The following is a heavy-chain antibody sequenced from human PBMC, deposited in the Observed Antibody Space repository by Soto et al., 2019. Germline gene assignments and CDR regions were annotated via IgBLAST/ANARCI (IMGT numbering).Heavy chain of an antibody. D-gene: IGHD5-12*01. V-gene: IGHV4-31*03. CDR2: IYYSGST. J-gene: IGHJ3*02. CDR3: ARGVGMMATITQGAFDI. CDR1: GGSISSGGYY. Sequence: PSETLSLTCTVSGGSISSGGYYWSWIRQHPGKGLEWIGYIYYSGSTYYNPSLKSRVTISVDTSKNQFSLKLSSVTAADTAVYYCARGVGMMATITQGAFDIWGQGTMVTVSS.